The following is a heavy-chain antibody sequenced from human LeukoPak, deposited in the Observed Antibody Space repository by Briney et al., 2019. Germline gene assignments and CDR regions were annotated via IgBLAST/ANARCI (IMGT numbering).Heavy chain of an antibody. CDR3: ARILMARPGYYYYYYMDV. CDR2: INHSGST. V-gene: IGHV4-34*01. D-gene: IGHD1-14*01. Sequence: KPSETLSLTCAVYGGSFSGYYWSWIRQPPGKGLEWIGEINHSGSTNYDPSLKSRVTISVDTSKNQFSLKLSSVTAADTAVYYCARILMARPGYYYYYYMDVWGKGTTVTVSS. J-gene: IGHJ6*03. CDR1: GGSFSGYY.